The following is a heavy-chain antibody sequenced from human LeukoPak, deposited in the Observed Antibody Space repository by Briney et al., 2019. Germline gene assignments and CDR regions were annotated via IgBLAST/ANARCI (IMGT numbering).Heavy chain of an antibody. Sequence: GGSLRLSCAASGFTFRSYGMSWVRQAPGKGREGVSTIRGSGGSTYYADSVKGRFTISRDNSKNTLYLQMNSLRAEDTAVYYCAKDLYSYGTLAYYYGMDVWGQGTTVTVSS. CDR3: AKDLYSYGTLAYYYGMDV. D-gene: IGHD5-18*01. V-gene: IGHV3-23*01. J-gene: IGHJ6*02. CDR2: IRGSGGST. CDR1: GFTFRSYG.